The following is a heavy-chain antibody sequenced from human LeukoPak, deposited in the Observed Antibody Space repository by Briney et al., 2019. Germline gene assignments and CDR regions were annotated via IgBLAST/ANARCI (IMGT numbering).Heavy chain of an antibody. CDR2: INPTSGDT. D-gene: IGHD1-14*01. CDR3: ARLITDDAFDI. CDR1: GYTFTGHY. Sequence: ASVKVSCKASGYTFTGHYMHWVRQAPGQGLEGMGWINPTSGDTYSAQTFHGRVTMTTDTSISTDYMALSRLSSDDTPVYYCARLITDDAFDIWGQGTMVTVSS. V-gene: IGHV1-2*02. J-gene: IGHJ3*02.